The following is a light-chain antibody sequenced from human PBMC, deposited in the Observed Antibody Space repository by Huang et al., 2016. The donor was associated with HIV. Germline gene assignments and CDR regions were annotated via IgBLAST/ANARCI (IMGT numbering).Light chain of an antibody. J-gene: IGKJ1*01. CDR3: QQVDSYPRT. CDR1: RDIKTS. V-gene: IGKV1-13*02. Sequence: AIQLTQSPSSLSASVGDRVTIPCRASRDIKTSLAWFHQRPGRAPKFLIFSASFLESGVPSRFSGSGSGTEFTLTINGLQPEDFGTYYCQQVDSYPRTFGQGTNVDVK. CDR2: SAS.